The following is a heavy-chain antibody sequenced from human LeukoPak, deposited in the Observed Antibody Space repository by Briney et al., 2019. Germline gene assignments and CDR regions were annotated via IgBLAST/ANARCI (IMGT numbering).Heavy chain of an antibody. CDR3: ARGSFDYDILTGYYQYYFDY. Sequence: SETLSFTCTVSGGSISSYYWSWIRQPPGKGLEWIGCIYYSGSTNFNPSLKSRVTISVGTSKNQFSLKLSSVTAADTAVYYCARGSFDYDILTGYYQYYFDYWGQGTLVTVSS. V-gene: IGHV4-59*01. J-gene: IGHJ4*02. CDR2: IYYSGST. CDR1: GGSISSYY. D-gene: IGHD3-9*01.